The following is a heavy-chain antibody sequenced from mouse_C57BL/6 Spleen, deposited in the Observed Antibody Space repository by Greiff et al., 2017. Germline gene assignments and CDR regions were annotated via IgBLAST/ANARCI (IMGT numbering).Heavy chain of an antibody. CDR2: IYPGNGDT. CDR1: GYTFTSYW. J-gene: IGHJ3*01. D-gene: IGHD3-2*02. V-gene: IGHV1-5*01. CDR3: SRPQTGQSLWFAD. Sequence: VQLQQPGTVLVRPGASVKMSCKASGYTFTSYWMHWVKQRPGQGLEWIGAIYPGNGDTSYNQKFKGKAKLTVVTSTSTAYMEISSLTNEDSAVYDCSRPQTGQSLWFADWGQGTLVTVSA.